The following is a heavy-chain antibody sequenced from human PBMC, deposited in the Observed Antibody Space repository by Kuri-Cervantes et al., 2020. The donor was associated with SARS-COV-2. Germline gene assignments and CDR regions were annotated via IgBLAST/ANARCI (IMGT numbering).Heavy chain of an antibody. CDR3: AHSGGPGFGGYFDL. CDR2: IYWNDDK. CDR1: GFSLSTSGVG. V-gene: IGHV2-5*01. Sequence: SGPTLVKPTQTLTLTCTFSGFSLSTSGVGVGWIRQPPGKALEWLALIYWNDDKRYSPSLKSRLTITKDTSKNQVVLTMTNMDPVDTATYYCAHSGGPGFGGYFDLWGRGTLVTVSS. D-gene: IGHD3-16*01. J-gene: IGHJ2*01.